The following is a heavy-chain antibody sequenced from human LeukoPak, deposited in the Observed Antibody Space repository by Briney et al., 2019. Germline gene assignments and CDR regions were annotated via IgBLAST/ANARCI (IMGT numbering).Heavy chain of an antibody. CDR3: ARIFGVVTYYFDY. Sequence: PSETLSLTCAVYGGSFSGYYWSWIRQPPGKGLEWIGEINHSGSTNYNPTLKSRVTISVDTSKNQFSLKLSSVTAADTAVYYCARIFGVVTYYFDYWGQGTLVTVSS. V-gene: IGHV4-34*01. CDR2: INHSGST. CDR1: GGSFSGYY. J-gene: IGHJ4*02. D-gene: IGHD3-3*01.